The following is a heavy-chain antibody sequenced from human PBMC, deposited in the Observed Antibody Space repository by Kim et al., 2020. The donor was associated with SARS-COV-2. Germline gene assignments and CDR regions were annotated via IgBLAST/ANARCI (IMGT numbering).Heavy chain of an antibody. D-gene: IGHD1-26*01. V-gene: IGHV3-33*01. CDR3: ARDLLVGATSYGMDV. CDR1: GFTVSSYG. CDR2: IWYDGSNK. J-gene: IGHJ6*02. Sequence: GGSLRLSCAASGFTVSSYGMHWVRQAPGKGLEWVAVIWYDGSNKYYADSVKGRFTISRDNSKNPLYLQMNSLRAEDTAVYYCARDLLVGATSYGMDVWGQGTTVTVSS.